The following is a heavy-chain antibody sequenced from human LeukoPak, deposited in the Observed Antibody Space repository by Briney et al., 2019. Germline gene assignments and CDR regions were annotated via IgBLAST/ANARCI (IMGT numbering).Heavy chain of an antibody. J-gene: IGHJ3*02. CDR2: IIPIFGTA. CDR3: AYSLRMARGAFDI. Sequence: SVKVSCKASGGTFSSYAISWVRQAPGQGLEWVGGIIPIFGTANCAQKFQGRVTITADESTSTACMELSSLRSEDTAVYYCAYSLRMARGAFDIWGQGTMVTVSS. CDR1: GGTFSSYA. V-gene: IGHV1-69*01. D-gene: IGHD2-21*01.